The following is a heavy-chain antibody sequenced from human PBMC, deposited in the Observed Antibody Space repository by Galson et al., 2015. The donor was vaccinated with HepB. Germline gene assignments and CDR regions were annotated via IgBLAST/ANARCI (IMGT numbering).Heavy chain of an antibody. CDR1: GYTFTSYY. D-gene: IGHD1-26*01. Sequence: SAKVSCKASGYTFTSYYMHWVRQAPGQGLEWMGIINPSGGSTSYAQKFQGRVTMTRDTSTSTVYMELSSLRAEDTAVYYCARVRVRAGDYWGQGTLVTVSS. CDR2: INPSGGST. CDR3: ARVRVRAGDY. V-gene: IGHV1-46*01. J-gene: IGHJ4*02.